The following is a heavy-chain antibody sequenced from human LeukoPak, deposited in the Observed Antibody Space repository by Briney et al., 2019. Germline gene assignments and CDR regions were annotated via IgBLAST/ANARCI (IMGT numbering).Heavy chain of an antibody. D-gene: IGHD6-6*01. J-gene: IGHJ4*02. CDR3: ARPPRGSSRNGLDY. CDR1: GGSISSSSYY. Sequence: SETLSLTCTVSGGSISSSSYYWGWIRQPPGKGLEWIGSIYYSGSTYYNPSLKSRVTLSVDTSKNQFSLKLSSVTAADTAVYYCARPPRGSSRNGLDYWGQGTLVTVSS. CDR2: IYYSGST. V-gene: IGHV4-39*01.